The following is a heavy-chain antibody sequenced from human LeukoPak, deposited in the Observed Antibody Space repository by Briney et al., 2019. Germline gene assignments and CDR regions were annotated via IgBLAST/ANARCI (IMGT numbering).Heavy chain of an antibody. CDR1: GFTVSSNY. CDR3: ARVREDSSGYYDY. D-gene: IGHD3-22*01. V-gene: IGHV3-21*01. CDR2: ISSSSSYI. Sequence: GGSLRLSCAASGFTVSSNYMSWVRQAPGKGLEWVSSISSSSSYIYYADSVKGRFTISRDNAKNSLYLQMNSLRAEDTAVYYCARVREDSSGYYDYWGQGTLVTVSS. J-gene: IGHJ4*02.